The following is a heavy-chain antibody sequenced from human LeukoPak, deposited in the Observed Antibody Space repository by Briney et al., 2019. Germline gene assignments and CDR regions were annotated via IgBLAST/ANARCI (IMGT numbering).Heavy chain of an antibody. D-gene: IGHD6-6*01. Sequence: SVKVSCKASGGTFSSYAISWVRQAPGQGLEWMGGIIPIFGTANYAQKFQGRVTITADESTSTAYMELSSLRSEDTAVYYCARDAYSSSSPLYYYYYGMVVWGQGTTVTVSS. CDR3: ARDAYSSSSPLYYYYYGMVV. J-gene: IGHJ6*02. V-gene: IGHV1-69*13. CDR1: GGTFSSYA. CDR2: IIPIFGTA.